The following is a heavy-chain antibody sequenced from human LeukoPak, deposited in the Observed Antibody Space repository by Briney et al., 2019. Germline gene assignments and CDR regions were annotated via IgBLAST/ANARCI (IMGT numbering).Heavy chain of an antibody. CDR2: IYYSGST. CDR1: GGSISSSSYY. J-gene: IGHJ4*02. V-gene: IGHV4-39*07. CDR3: AGNSDILTGYRPEFDY. D-gene: IGHD3-9*01. Sequence: SETLSLTCTVSGGSISSSSYYWGWIRQPPGKGLEWIGSIYYSGSTYYNPSLKSRVTISVDTSKNQFSLKLSSVTAADTAVYYCAGNSDILTGYRPEFDYWGQGTLVTVSS.